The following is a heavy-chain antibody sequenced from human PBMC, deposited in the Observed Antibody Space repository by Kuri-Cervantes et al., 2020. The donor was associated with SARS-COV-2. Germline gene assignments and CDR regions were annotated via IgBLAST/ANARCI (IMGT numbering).Heavy chain of an antibody. J-gene: IGHJ6*02. CDR2: IIPIFGTA. Sequence: SVKVSCRAPGDTFSSYATSWVRQAPGQGLEWMGGIIPIFGTANYAQKFQGRVTITADESTSTAYMELSSLRSEDTAVYYCAREGDGGETVYYYGMDVWGQGTTVTVSS. CDR1: GDTFSSYA. D-gene: IGHD1-26*01. V-gene: IGHV1-69*13. CDR3: AREGDGGETVYYYGMDV.